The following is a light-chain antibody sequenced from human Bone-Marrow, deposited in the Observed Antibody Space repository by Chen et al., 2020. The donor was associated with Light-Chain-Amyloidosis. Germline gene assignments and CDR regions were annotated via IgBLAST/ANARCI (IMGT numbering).Light chain of an antibody. CDR2: WAS. Sequence: DIVMPQSPASLAVSLGERATIHCKSSQSVLYSSNNNNYLACYQQKPGHPPKLLIYWASTREFCVPDRFSGIGSGTEFSLTVSSLQAEDVAVYYCQQNYSTPYTFGQGTKLEIK. J-gene: IGKJ2*01. CDR1: QSVLYSSNNNNY. CDR3: QQNYSTPYT. V-gene: IGKV4-1*01.